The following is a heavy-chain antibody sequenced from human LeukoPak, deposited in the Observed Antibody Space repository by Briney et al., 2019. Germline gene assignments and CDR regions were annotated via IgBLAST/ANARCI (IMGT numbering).Heavy chain of an antibody. V-gene: IGHV3-53*01. CDR1: GFTVSSNY. CDR3: ARGPLLRWGLGGRGMDV. Sequence: GGSLRLSCAASGFTVSSNYMSWVRQAPGKGLEWVSVIYSGGSTYYADSVKGRFTISRDNSKNTLYLQMNSLRAEDTVVYYCARGPLLRWGLGGRGMDVWGQGTTVTVSS. J-gene: IGHJ6*02. CDR2: IYSGGST. D-gene: IGHD3-3*01.